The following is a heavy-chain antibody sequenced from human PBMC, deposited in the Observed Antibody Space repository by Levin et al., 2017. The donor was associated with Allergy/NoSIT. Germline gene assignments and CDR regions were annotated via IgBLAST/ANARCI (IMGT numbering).Heavy chain of an antibody. CDR2: IYHSGST. J-gene: IGHJ4*02. Sequence: PSETLSLTCAVSGGSISSSNWWSWVRQPPGKGLEWIGEIYHSGSTNYNPSLKSRVTISVDKSKNQFSLKLSSVTAADTAVYYCARVGRCSGGSCYSRRAIYYFDYWGQGTLVTVSS. CDR3: ARVGRCSGGSCYSRRAIYYFDY. D-gene: IGHD2-15*01. CDR1: GGSISSSNW. V-gene: IGHV4-4*02.